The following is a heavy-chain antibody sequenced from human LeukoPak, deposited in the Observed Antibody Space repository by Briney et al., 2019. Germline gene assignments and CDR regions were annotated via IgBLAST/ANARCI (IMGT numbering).Heavy chain of an antibody. Sequence: GGSLRLSCAASGFTVSSYAMSWVRQAPGKGLEWVSAISGSGGSTYYADSVKGRFTISRDNSKNTLYLQMNSLRAEDTAVYYCAKNTRWLQFSGKGGPSDYWGQGTLVTVSS. CDR3: AKNTRWLQFSGKGGPSDY. CDR1: GFTVSSYA. CDR2: ISGSGGST. J-gene: IGHJ4*02. V-gene: IGHV3-23*01. D-gene: IGHD5-24*01.